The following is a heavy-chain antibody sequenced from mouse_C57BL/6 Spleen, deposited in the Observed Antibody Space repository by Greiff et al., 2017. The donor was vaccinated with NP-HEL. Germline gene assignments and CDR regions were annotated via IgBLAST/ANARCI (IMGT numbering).Heavy chain of an antibody. D-gene: IGHD2-14*01. V-gene: IGHV1-5*01. J-gene: IGHJ1*03. Sequence: VQLQQSGTVLARPGASVKMSCKTSGYTFTSYWMHWVKQRPGQGLEWIGAIYPGNSDTSYNQKFKGKAKLTAVTSASTAYMELSSLTNEDSAVYYCTRSRYDPLYWYFDVWGTGTTVTVSS. CDR3: TRSRYDPLYWYFDV. CDR2: IYPGNSDT. CDR1: GYTFTSYW.